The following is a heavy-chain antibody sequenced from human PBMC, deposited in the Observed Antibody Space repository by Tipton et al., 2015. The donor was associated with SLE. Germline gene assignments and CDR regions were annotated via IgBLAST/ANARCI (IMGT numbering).Heavy chain of an antibody. J-gene: IGHJ5*02. Sequence: PGLVKPSETLSLTCSVSGGSISSSYYYWGWLRQPPGKGLEWIGSMFDIGTTHYNPSLKSRVTISVDMSKNQFSLEMRSVTAADTAVYYCARHIASTYYYENTGYLRFDPWGQGTLVTVSS. CDR2: MFDIGTT. CDR3: ARHIASTYYYENTGYLRFDP. D-gene: IGHD3-22*01. CDR1: GGSISSSYYY. V-gene: IGHV4-39*01.